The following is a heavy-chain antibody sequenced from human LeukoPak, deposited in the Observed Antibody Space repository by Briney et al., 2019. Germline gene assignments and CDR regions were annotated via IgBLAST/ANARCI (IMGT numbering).Heavy chain of an antibody. CDR2: IKQDGGEK. Sequence: GGSLRLSCTASGFTFSSSWMTWVRQAPGKGLEWVANIKQDGGEKYYVDSVKGRFTISRDNSKNTLYLQMNSLRAEDTAVYYCAKDRASLQKNPKLLWFGDPTPDDAFDIWGQGTMVTVSS. D-gene: IGHD3-10*01. J-gene: IGHJ3*02. V-gene: IGHV3-7*03. CDR1: GFTFSSSW. CDR3: AKDRASLQKNPKLLWFGDPTPDDAFDI.